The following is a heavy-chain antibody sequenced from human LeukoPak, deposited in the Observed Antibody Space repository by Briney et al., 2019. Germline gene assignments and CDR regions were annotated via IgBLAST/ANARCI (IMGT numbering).Heavy chain of an antibody. CDR2: ISRNSGSI. Sequence: GGSLRLSCAASGFTFDDYAMHWVRRAPGKGLEWVSGISRNSGSIGYADSVKGRFTISRDNAKNSLYLQMNSLRAEDTALYYCAQSRDCSSTSCFDEAFDYWGQGTLVTVSS. CDR3: AQSRDCSSTSCFDEAFDY. V-gene: IGHV3-9*01. D-gene: IGHD2-2*01. CDR1: GFTFDDYA. J-gene: IGHJ4*02.